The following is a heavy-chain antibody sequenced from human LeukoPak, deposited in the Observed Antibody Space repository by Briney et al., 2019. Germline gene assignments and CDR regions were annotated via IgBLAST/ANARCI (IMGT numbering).Heavy chain of an antibody. CDR1: GFTFNTYW. D-gene: IGHD6-13*01. Sequence: GGSLRLSCAASGFTFNTYWMHWVRQAPGKGLVWVSRINSAESGTFYADSVKGRFTISRDNAKNTLYLQVNSLRAEDTAVYYCAKALGRGSSSWHLYYMDVWGKGTTVTISS. V-gene: IGHV3-74*01. CDR2: INSAESGT. CDR3: AKALGRGSSSWHLYYMDV. J-gene: IGHJ6*03.